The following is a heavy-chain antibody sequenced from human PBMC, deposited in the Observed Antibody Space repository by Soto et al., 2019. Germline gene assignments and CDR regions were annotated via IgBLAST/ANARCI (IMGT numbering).Heavy chain of an antibody. J-gene: IGHJ4*02. CDR1: GFTFSSYG. CDR3: AKDRDSSGLDQSFDY. CDR2: ISYDGSNK. D-gene: IGHD3-22*01. V-gene: IGHV3-30*18. Sequence: GGSLRLSCAASGFTFSSYGMHWVRQAPGKGLEWVAVISYDGSNKYYADSVKGRFTISRDNSKNTLYLQMNSLRAEDTAVYYCAKDRDSSGLDQSFDYWGQGTLVTVSS.